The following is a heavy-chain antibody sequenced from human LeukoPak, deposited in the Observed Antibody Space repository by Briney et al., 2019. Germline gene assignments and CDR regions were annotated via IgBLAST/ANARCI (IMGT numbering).Heavy chain of an antibody. Sequence: GGSLRLSCAASGFTFSSYGMHWVRQAPGKGLEWVAVIWYDGSNKYYADSVKGRFTISRDNSKNTLYLQMNSLRAEDTAVYYCARGLHHYDSSGYPGWFDPWGQGTLVTVSS. CDR3: ARGLHHYDSSGYPGWFDP. CDR1: GFTFSSYG. D-gene: IGHD3-22*01. V-gene: IGHV3-33*01. J-gene: IGHJ5*02. CDR2: IWYDGSNK.